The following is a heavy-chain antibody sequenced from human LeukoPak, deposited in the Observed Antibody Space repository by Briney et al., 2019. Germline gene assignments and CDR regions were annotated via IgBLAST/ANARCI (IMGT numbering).Heavy chain of an antibody. D-gene: IGHD1-7*01. CDR2: ISGSGGST. CDR3: AKEGKTRNWNYFQAKPVY. Sequence: GGSLRLSCAASGFTFSSYGMSWVRQAPGKGLEWVSVISGSGGSTYYADSVKGRFTISRDNSKNTLYLQMNSLRAEDTAVYYCAKEGKTRNWNYFQAKPVYWGQGTLVTVSS. J-gene: IGHJ4*02. CDR1: GFTFSSYG. V-gene: IGHV3-23*01.